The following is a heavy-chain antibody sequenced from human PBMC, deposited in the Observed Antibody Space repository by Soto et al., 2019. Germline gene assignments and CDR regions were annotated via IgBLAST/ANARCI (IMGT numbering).Heavy chain of an antibody. V-gene: IGHV3-7*03. CDR2: IKQDGSEK. D-gene: IGHD3-16*02. Sequence: EVQLVESGGGLVQPGGSLRLSCAASGFTFSSYWMSWVRQAPGKGLEWVANIKQDGSEKYYVDSVKGRFTISRDNAKNSLYLQMNSLRAEDTAVYYCARDRSGYGGGYLDYWGQGTLVTVSS. CDR1: GFTFSSYW. J-gene: IGHJ4*02. CDR3: ARDRSGYGGGYLDY.